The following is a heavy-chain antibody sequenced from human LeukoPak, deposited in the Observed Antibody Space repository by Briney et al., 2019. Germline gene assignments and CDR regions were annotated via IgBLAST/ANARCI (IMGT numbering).Heavy chain of an antibody. D-gene: IGHD6-19*01. CDR3: RLSGYRGITVAGTKTPFDY. CDR1: GFTFSSYG. Sequence: PGGSLRLSCAASGFTFSSYGMTWVRQAPGKGLEWVSAISDSGGNAYYADSVKGRFTISRDNSKNTLYLQMNSLRAEDTAVYYCRLSGYRGITVAGTKTPFDYWGQGTLVTVSS. J-gene: IGHJ4*02. V-gene: IGHV3-23*01. CDR2: ISDSGGNA.